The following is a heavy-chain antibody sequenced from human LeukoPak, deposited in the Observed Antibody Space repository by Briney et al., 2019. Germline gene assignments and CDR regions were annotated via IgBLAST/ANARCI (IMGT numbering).Heavy chain of an antibody. CDR2: IYYSGST. J-gene: IGHJ3*02. CDR3: ARSTIFGVVIDAFDI. D-gene: IGHD3-3*01. Sequence: SETLSLTCTVSGGSISSYYWSWIRQPPGKGLEWIGYIYYSGSTNYNPSLKSRVAISVDTSKNQFSLKLSSVTAADTAVYYCARSTIFGVVIDAFDIWGQGTMVAVSS. CDR1: GGSISSYY. V-gene: IGHV4-59*01.